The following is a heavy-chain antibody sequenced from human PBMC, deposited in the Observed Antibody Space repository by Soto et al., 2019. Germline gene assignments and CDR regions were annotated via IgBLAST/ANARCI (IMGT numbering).Heavy chain of an antibody. CDR1: GYTFTSYY. Sequence: ASVKVSCKASGYTFTSYYMHWVRQAPGQGPEWMGTIKPSGGTTAYAQKFQGRVTMTTDTSTSTVFMELSSLRSEDTAVYYCARVNPYPGYNWFDPWGQGTLVTVSS. J-gene: IGHJ5*02. CDR3: ARVNPYPGYNWFDP. CDR2: IKPSGGTT. V-gene: IGHV1-46*01.